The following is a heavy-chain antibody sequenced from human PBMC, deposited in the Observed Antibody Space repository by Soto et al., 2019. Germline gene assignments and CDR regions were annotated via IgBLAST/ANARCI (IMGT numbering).Heavy chain of an antibody. D-gene: IGHD1-26*01. CDR3: TRVISGSSGLFDY. Sequence: EVQLVEAGGDLVQPGGSLRLSCVASGFTISNYWMHWVRQAPGKGLIWVSRISPDGSTTNYADSVKGLFTISRDNAKNTLYLQMDSLRAEDTALYYCTRVISGSSGLFDYWGQGTLVTVSS. CDR1: GFTISNYW. CDR2: ISPDGSTT. V-gene: IGHV3-74*01. J-gene: IGHJ4*02.